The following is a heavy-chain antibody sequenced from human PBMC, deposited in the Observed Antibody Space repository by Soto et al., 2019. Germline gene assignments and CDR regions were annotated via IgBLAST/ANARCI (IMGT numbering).Heavy chain of an antibody. CDR1: GGTFSSYA. CDR2: LIPIFGTA. V-gene: IGHV1-69*01. J-gene: IGHJ5*02. D-gene: IGHD3-3*01. CDR3: ASSPTIIRRPYNWFDP. Sequence: QVQLVQSGAEVKKPGSSVKVSCKASGGTFSSYAISWVRQAPGQGLAWMGGLIPIFGTANYAQKFQGRVTITADESTSTAYMELSSLRSEDTAVYYCASSPTIIRRPYNWFDPWGQGTLVTVSS.